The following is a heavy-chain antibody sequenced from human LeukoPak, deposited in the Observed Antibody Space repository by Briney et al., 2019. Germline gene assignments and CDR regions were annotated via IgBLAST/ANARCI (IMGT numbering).Heavy chain of an antibody. V-gene: IGHV1-8*01. J-gene: IGHJ5*02. CDR3: ARAPYDFWSGYRFRARTRFDP. CDR2: MNPNSGNT. CDR1: GYTFTSYD. D-gene: IGHD3-3*01. Sequence: ASVKVSCKASGYTFTSYDINWVRQATGQGLEWMGWMNPNSGNTGYAQKFQGRVTMTRNTSISTAYMGLSSLRSEDTAVYYCARAPYDFWSGYRFRARTRFDPWGQGTLVTVSS.